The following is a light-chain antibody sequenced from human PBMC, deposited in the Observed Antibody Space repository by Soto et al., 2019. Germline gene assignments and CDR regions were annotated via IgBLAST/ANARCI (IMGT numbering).Light chain of an antibody. CDR1: SSDVGGYNY. Sequence: QSALAQPASVSGSPGQSITISCTGTSSDVGGYNYVSWYQQHPGTAPKLMIYDVSNRPSGVSNRFSGSKSGNTASLTISGLQAEDEADYYCSSYTSSSTPYVVFGGGTQLTVL. CDR2: DVS. CDR3: SSYTSSSTPYVV. J-gene: IGLJ2*01. V-gene: IGLV2-14*01.